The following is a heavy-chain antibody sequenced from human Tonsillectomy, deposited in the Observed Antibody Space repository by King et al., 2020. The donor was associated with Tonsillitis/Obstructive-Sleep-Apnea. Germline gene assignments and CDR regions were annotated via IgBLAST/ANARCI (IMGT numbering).Heavy chain of an antibody. D-gene: IGHD2-15*01. J-gene: IGHJ5*02. CDR1: GFTFDNYA. V-gene: IGHV3-9*01. CDR2: ISWNSGSI. CDR3: AKGGGRGVVVPNWFDP. Sequence: VQLVESGGGLVQPGRSLRLSCAASGFTFDNYAMHWVRQAPGKGLEWVSGISWNSGSIGYADSVKGRFTISRDNAKNSLYLQMNRLRAEDTALYYCAKGGGRGVVVPNWFDPWGQGTLVTVSS.